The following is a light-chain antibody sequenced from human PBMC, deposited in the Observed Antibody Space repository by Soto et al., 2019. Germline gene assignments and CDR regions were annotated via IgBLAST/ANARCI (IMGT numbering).Light chain of an antibody. J-gene: IGLJ3*02. CDR3: SSYTSSSTPWV. V-gene: IGLV2-14*01. Sequence: QSALTQPASVSGSPGQSITISCTGTSSDVGGYNYVSWYQQHPGKAPKLMIYEVSNRPSGVSNRFSGSKSGNTASLTSSGLQAEDDADYYCSSYTSSSTPWVLGGGTK. CDR1: SSDVGGYNY. CDR2: EVS.